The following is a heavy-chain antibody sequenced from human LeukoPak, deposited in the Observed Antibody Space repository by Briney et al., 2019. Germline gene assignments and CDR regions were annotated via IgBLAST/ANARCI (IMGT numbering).Heavy chain of an antibody. CDR1: GGSISRDY. J-gene: IGHJ4*02. Sequence: PSETLSLTCTVPGGSISRDYWSWIRQPPGKGLEWIGYVHYSGSTCYNPSLKSRVTISVDTSENQVSLKVNSVTSADTAVFFCAKEESGNFDYWGQGTLVTVSS. CDR3: AKEESGNFDY. CDR2: VHYSGST. D-gene: IGHD3-10*01. V-gene: IGHV4-59*01.